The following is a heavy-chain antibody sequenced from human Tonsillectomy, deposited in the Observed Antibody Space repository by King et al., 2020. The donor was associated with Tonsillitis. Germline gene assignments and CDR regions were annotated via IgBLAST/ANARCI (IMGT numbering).Heavy chain of an antibody. V-gene: IGHV3-23*04. J-gene: IGHJ4*02. CDR3: TKGSYGSSGYYYFDY. Sequence: VQLVESGGGLVQPGGSLRLSCVASGFTFSNYAMRWVRQAPGKGLEWVSAICGSGDSTYNADSVKGRFTITRDNSKNMLYLQMNSLRAEETAPYYCTKGSYGSSGYYYFDYWGQGTLVTVSS. D-gene: IGHD3-22*01. CDR2: ICGSGDST. CDR1: GFTFSNYA.